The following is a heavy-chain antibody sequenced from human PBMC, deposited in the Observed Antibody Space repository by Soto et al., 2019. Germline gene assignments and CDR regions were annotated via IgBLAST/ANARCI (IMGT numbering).Heavy chain of an antibody. CDR2: ISSDGST. CDR1: GFLVNSAY. CDR3: ARRRYSFAWGY. Sequence: EVQLVESGGGLIPPGGSLRLSCAASGFLVNSAYMTWVRQAPGKGLEWLSMISSDGSTLYAESVKGRFTISRDNSKNRLDLQMNSLRAEDTAMYYCARRRYSFAWGYWGQGTLVIVTS. V-gene: IGHV3-53*01. D-gene: IGHD5-18*01. J-gene: IGHJ4*02.